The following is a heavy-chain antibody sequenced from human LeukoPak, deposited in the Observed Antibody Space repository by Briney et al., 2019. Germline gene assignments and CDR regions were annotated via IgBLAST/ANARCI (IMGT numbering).Heavy chain of an antibody. J-gene: IGHJ4*02. CDR3: AREAGYDSRGSCFDY. CDR2: IIPIFGTA. CDR1: GYTFTSYG. V-gene: IGHV1-69*13. D-gene: IGHD3-22*01. Sequence: GASVKVSCKASGYTFTSYGISWVRQAPGQGLEWMGGIIPIFGTANYAQKFQGRATITADESTSTAYMELSSLRSEDTAVYYCAREAGYDSRGSCFDYWGQGTLVTVSS.